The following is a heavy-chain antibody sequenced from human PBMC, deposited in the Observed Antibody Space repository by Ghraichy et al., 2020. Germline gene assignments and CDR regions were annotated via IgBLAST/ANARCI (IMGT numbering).Heavy chain of an antibody. Sequence: SGPTLVKPTQTLTLTCTFSGFSLSTSGVGVGWIRQPPGKALEWLALIYWDDDKRYSPSLKSRLTITKDTSKNQVVLTMTNMDPVDTATYYCAHRRSPPETYYYDSSGPSPFDYWGQGTLVTVSS. CDR3: AHRRSPPETYYYDSSGPSPFDY. CDR1: GFSLSTSGVG. V-gene: IGHV2-5*02. J-gene: IGHJ4*02. CDR2: IYWDDDK. D-gene: IGHD3-22*01.